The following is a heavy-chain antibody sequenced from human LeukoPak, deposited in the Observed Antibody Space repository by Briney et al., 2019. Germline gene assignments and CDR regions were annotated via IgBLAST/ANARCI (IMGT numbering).Heavy chain of an antibody. D-gene: IGHD4/OR15-4a*01. CDR3: GRDFVNDAKARFDS. V-gene: IGHV3-30*03. J-gene: IGHJ4*02. Sequence: GTSLRLSCAASGFSFSSYNFHWVRQAPGKGLKWLGFISYDGNIKYEDSVKGRFTISRDNSKNTLYLQMNSLRPEDTAMYYCGRDFVNDAKARFDSWGQGTLVTVSS. CDR2: ISYDGNIK. CDR1: GFSFSSYN.